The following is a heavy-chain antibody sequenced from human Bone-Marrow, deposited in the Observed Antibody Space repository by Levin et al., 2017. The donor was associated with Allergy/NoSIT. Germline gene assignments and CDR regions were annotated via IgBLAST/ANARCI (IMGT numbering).Heavy chain of an antibody. J-gene: IGHJ5*02. CDR2: INPSGGTT. Sequence: GGSLRLSCKASGYTFTDHYIYWVRQAPGHGLEWLGTINPSGGTTNYPQNFQGRVTMTRDTSTSTVYMELSSLRSEDTAVYYFVRANIMGAVTAFWFDPWGQGTLVTVSS. V-gene: IGHV1-46*01. D-gene: IGHD1-26*01. CDR1: GYTFTDHY. CDR3: VRANIMGAVTAFWFDP.